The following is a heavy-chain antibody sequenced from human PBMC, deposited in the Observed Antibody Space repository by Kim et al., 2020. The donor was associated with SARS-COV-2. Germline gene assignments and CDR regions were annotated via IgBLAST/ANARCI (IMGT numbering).Heavy chain of an antibody. V-gene: IGHV4-59*01. D-gene: IGHD2-2*01. J-gene: IGHJ3*02. CDR3: ARAEYCSSTSWGCDAFDI. Sequence: KSRVTLSVDTSKNQFSLKLSSVTAADTAVYYCARAEYCSSTSWGCDAFDIWGQGTMVTVSS.